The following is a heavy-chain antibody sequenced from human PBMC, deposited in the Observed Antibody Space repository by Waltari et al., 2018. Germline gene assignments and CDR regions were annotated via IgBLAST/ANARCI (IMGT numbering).Heavy chain of an antibody. CDR2: IKQDGSEQ. V-gene: IGHV3-7*02. CDR3: AAGGGWYSDG. Sequence: EVHLEESGGGLVQPGGSLRLSCNASGFSSPFPFNKYWMNWVRQAPGKGLEWVANIKQDGSEQYYVDSVKGRFTVSRDNAKNSVYLHMHNLKAEDTAVYYCAAGGGWYSDGWGQGTLVTVSS. J-gene: IGHJ4*02. D-gene: IGHD6-19*01. CDR1: GFSSPFPFNKYW.